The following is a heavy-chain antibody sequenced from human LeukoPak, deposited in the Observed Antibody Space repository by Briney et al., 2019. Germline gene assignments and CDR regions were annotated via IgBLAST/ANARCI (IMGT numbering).Heavy chain of an antibody. CDR2: ISSSSSTI. CDR1: GFTFSSYS. Sequence: GGSLRLSCAASGFTFSSYSMNWVRQAPGKGLEWVSHISSSSSTIYYADSVKGRFTISRDNAKNSLYLQMNSLRAEDTAVYYCVSEKQGRGYWGQGTLVTVSS. CDR3: VSEKQGRGY. J-gene: IGHJ4*02. V-gene: IGHV3-48*01.